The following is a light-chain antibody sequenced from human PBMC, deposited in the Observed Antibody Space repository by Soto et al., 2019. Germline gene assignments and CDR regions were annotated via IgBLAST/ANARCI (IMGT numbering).Light chain of an antibody. CDR2: DVS. CDR1: SSDVGGYNY. J-gene: IGLJ2*01. CDR3: CSYAGNYTVV. Sequence: QSVLTQPRSVSGSPGQSVTISCTGTSSDVGGYNYVSWYQHHPGKAPKLMIYDVSKRPSGVPDRFSGSKSGNTASLTISGLQAEHEADYYCCSYAGNYTVVFGGGTQLTVL. V-gene: IGLV2-11*01.